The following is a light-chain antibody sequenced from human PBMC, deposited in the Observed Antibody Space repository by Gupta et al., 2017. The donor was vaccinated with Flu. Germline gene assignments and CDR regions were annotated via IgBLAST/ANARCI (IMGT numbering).Light chain of an antibody. J-gene: IGLJ2*01. V-gene: IGLV2-14*01. CDR3: SSSTDTNTLVL. Sequence: ITSTSTGTSSDIGGYNSVSWYQQRPGKAPKLLIFEVSDRPSGVSARFSGSKSGNTASLTISGLQAEDEADYYCSSSTDTNTLVLFGGGTKLTVL. CDR1: SSDIGGYNS. CDR2: EVS.